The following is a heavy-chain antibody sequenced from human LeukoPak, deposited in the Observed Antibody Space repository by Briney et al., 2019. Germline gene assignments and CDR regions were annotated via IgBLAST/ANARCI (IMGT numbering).Heavy chain of an antibody. V-gene: IGHV1-18*01. Sequence: GASVKVSCKASGYTFTSYGISWVRQAPGQGLEWMGWISAYSDYTNYAQKFRGRVTMTTDTSTSTAYMELRSLRSDDTAVYYCARDRGYCSGGSCYRNWFDPWGQGTLVTVSS. J-gene: IGHJ5*02. D-gene: IGHD2-15*01. CDR2: ISAYSDYT. CDR1: GYTFTSYG. CDR3: ARDRGYCSGGSCYRNWFDP.